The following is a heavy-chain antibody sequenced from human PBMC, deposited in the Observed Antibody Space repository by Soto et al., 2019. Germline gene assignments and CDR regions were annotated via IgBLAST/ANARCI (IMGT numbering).Heavy chain of an antibody. D-gene: IGHD3-22*01. CDR1: GFTVSSNY. J-gene: IGHJ6*02. V-gene: IGHV3-53*01. CDR3: ARDRGENDRSGYYYYGMDV. CDR2: IYTGGST. Sequence: GGSLRLSCAASGFTVSSNYLSWVRQAPGKGLEWVSVIYTGGSTYYEDSLKGRITISRDTSKNTLSLKLNSLPAEDTAVYYCARDRGENDRSGYYYYGMDVGDQGTTVTVS.